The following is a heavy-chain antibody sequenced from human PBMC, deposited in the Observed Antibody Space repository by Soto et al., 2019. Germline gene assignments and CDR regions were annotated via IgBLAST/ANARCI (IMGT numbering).Heavy chain of an antibody. CDR3: ARDFSYYCSGSQDY. Sequence: QVQLVESGGGVVQPGTSLRLSCAASGFPFSSYAIHWVRQAPGKGLEWVAVIWYDGSNKYYAVSVKGRFTIPRDNSKNTLYLQMNSLRAEDTAVYYCARDFSYYCSGSQDYWGQGTLVTVSS. J-gene: IGHJ4*02. V-gene: IGHV3-33*08. D-gene: IGHD3-10*01. CDR1: GFPFSSYA. CDR2: IWYDGSNK.